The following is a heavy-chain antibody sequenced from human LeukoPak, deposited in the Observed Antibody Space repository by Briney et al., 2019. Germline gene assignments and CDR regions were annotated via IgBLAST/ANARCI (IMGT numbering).Heavy chain of an antibody. CDR1: GGTFSSYA. Sequence: ASVKVSCKASGGTFSSYAISWVRQAPGQGLEWMGGIIPIFGTANYAQKFQGRVTITADESTSTAYMELSSLRSEDTAVYYCARDRLSITMMGWFDPWGQGTLVTVSS. D-gene: IGHD3-22*01. CDR2: IIPIFGTA. CDR3: ARDRLSITMMGWFDP. V-gene: IGHV1-69*13. J-gene: IGHJ5*02.